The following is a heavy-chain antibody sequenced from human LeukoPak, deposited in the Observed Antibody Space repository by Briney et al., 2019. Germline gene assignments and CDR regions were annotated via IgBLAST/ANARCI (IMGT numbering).Heavy chain of an antibody. D-gene: IGHD2-2*02. CDR2: INHSGST. CDR1: GGSFSGYY. J-gene: IGHJ4*02. Sequence: SETLSVTCAVYGGSFSGYYWSWIRQPPGKGLEWIGEINHSGSTNYNPSLKSRITRSVDTSKNQFSLKLSSVTAADTAVYYCARGPCLWASCYRRFDYWGQGTLVTVSS. V-gene: IGHV4-34*01. CDR3: ARGPCLWASCYRRFDY.